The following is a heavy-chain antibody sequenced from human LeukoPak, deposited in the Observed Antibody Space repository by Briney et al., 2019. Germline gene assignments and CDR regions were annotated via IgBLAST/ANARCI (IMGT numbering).Heavy chain of an antibody. CDR3: AGDHGAVGPDADFFDY. J-gene: IGHJ4*02. V-gene: IGHV3-33*01. D-gene: IGHD2-2*01. Sequence: GGSLRLSCAASGFTFSSYGMHWVRQAPGKGLEWVAVIWYDGSNKYYADSVKGRFTISRDNSKNTLYLQMNSLRAEDTAVYYCAGDHGAVGPDADFFDYWGQGILVTVSS. CDR2: IWYDGSNK. CDR1: GFTFSSYG.